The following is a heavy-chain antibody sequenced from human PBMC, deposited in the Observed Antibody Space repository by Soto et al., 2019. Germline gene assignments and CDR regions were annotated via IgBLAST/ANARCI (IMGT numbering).Heavy chain of an antibody. CDR1: GFTFRTYW. V-gene: IGHV3-7*03. D-gene: IGHD6-6*01. J-gene: IGHJ3*02. CDR2: ITQDGSEK. CDR3: ARDRWIAARSDAFDI. Sequence: GGSLRLSCAASGFTFRTYWMTWVRQAPGKGLEWVANITQDGSEKYYVDSVTGRFTISRDNAKNSLYLQMNSLRAEDTAVYYCARDRWIAARSDAFDIWGPGTMVTVSS.